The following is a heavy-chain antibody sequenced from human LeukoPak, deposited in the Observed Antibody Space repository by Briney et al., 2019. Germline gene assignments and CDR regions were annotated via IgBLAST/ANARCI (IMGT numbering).Heavy chain of an antibody. V-gene: IGHV3-30*18. CDR2: ISYDGSNK. J-gene: IGHJ4*02. Sequence: PGGSLRLSCAASGFTFSSYGMHWVRQAPGKGLEWVAVISYDGSNKYYADSVKGRFTISRDNSKNTLYLQMNSLRAVDTAVYYCAKESERIAVAGTGDYWGQGTLVTVSS. CDR1: GFTFSSYG. D-gene: IGHD6-19*01. CDR3: AKESERIAVAGTGDY.